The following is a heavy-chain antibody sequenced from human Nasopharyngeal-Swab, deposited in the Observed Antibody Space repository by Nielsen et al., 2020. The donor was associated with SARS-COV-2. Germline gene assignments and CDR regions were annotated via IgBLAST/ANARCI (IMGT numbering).Heavy chain of an antibody. D-gene: IGHD3-10*01. CDR3: ARVGRWFRELYWFDP. Sequence: GESLKISCAASGFTFSSYSMNWVRQAPGKGLEWVSYISSSSSTIYYADSVKGRFTISRDNAKNSLYLQMNSLRAEDTAVYYCARVGRWFRELYWFDPWGQGTLVTVSS. CDR1: GFTFSSYS. CDR2: ISSSSSTI. V-gene: IGHV3-48*04. J-gene: IGHJ5*02.